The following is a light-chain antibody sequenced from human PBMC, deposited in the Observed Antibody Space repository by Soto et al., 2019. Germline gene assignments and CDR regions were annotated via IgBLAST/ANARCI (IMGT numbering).Light chain of an antibody. V-gene: IGKV1-39*01. CDR2: AAI. CDR3: QQTYSTPQP. Sequence: DIQMTQSPSSLSASVGDRVTITCRASQTITTYLNWYQHKPGKAPKLLIYAAISLQSGVPSRLSGSGSGTDFTLTISNVQPEDFATYYCQQTYSTPQPFGQGTRLEIK. J-gene: IGKJ5*01. CDR1: QTITTY.